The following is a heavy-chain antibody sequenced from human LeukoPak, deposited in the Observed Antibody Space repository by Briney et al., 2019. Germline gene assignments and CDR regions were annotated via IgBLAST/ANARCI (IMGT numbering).Heavy chain of an antibody. Sequence: SAKVSCKASGGTFSNYAISWVRQAPGQGLEYMGGIIPMFGTAGYAQKFQGRVTITADESTSTAYMELSSLRSDDTAMYYCARLTGGYLGWGQGTLVTVSS. CDR3: ARLTGGYLG. CDR1: GGTFSNYA. V-gene: IGHV1-69*01. CDR2: IIPMFGTA. J-gene: IGHJ4*02. D-gene: IGHD7-27*01.